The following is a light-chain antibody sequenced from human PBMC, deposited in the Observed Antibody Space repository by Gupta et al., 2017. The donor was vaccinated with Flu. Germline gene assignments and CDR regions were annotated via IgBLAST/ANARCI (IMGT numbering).Light chain of an antibody. CDR3: QVWDGGRDDSGL. V-gene: IGLV3-21*02. J-gene: IGLJ2*01. CDR1: NIGSKS. Sequence: SYVLTQPPSVSVAPGQTARMTCGGTNIGSKSVHWYQQKPGQAPVVVVYDDSDRPSGIPERFSGAHSGNTATLNTNRGDDGDEADEYWQVWDGGRDDSGLFGGGTKLTVL. CDR2: DDS.